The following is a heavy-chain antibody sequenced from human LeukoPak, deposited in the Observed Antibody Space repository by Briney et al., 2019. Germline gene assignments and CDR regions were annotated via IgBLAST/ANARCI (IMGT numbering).Heavy chain of an antibody. V-gene: IGHV1-46*01. J-gene: IGHJ4*02. D-gene: IGHD1-26*01. CDR2: INPSGGST. CDR3: ARDQRGNSGSYAD. CDR1: GYTFTSYY. Sequence: ASVKVSCKASGYTFTSYYMHWVRQAPGQGLEWMGIINPSGGSTHSAQKFQGRVTMTRDTSTSTVYMELSSLRSEDTAVYYCARDQRGNSGSYADWGQGTLVAVSS.